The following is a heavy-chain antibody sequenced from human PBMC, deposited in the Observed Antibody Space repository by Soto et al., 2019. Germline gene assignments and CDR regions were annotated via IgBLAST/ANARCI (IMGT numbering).Heavy chain of an antibody. CDR3: AKAVGSAVAGYFDY. CDR2: ISGSGGST. D-gene: IGHD6-19*01. CDR1: GFTFSSYA. J-gene: IGHJ4*02. V-gene: IGHV3-23*01. Sequence: PGGSLRLSCAASGFTFSSYAMSWVRQAPGKGLEWVSAISGSGGSTYYADSVKGRFTISRDNSKNTLYLQMSSLRAEDTAVYYCAKAVGSAVAGYFDYWGQGTLVTVSS.